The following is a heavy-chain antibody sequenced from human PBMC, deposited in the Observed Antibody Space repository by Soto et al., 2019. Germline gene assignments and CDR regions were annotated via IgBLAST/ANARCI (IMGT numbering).Heavy chain of an antibody. CDR3: ARAEDDILTGPYYYYYGMDV. CDR1: GGTFSSYA. J-gene: IGHJ6*02. V-gene: IGHV1-69*06. CDR2: IIPIFGTA. D-gene: IGHD3-9*01. Sequence: WASVKVSCKASGGTFSSYAISWVRQAPGQGLEWMGGIIPIFGTANYAQKFQGRVTITADKSTSTAYMELSSLRSEDTAVYYCARAEDDILTGPYYYYYGMDVWGQGTTVTVSS.